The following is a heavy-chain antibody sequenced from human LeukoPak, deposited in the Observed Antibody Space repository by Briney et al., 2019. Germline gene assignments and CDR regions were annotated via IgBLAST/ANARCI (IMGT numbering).Heavy chain of an antibody. CDR3: ARSRRLVIPGELDY. V-gene: IGHV1-69*13. CDR1: GYTFTTHD. CDR2: IIPIFGTA. D-gene: IGHD3-9*01. Sequence: SVKVSCKASGYTFTTHDINWVRQATGQGLEWMGGIIPIFGTANYAQKFQGRVTITADESTSTAYMELSSLRSEDTAVYYCARSRRLVIPGELDYWGQGTLVTVSS. J-gene: IGHJ4*02.